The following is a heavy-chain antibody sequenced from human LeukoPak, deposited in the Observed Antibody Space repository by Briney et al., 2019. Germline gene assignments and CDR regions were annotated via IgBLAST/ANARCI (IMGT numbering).Heavy chain of an antibody. Sequence: GGSLRLSCAASGFTFDDYGMSWVRQAPGKGLEWVSGINWNGGSTGYADSVKGRFTISRDNAKNSLYLQMNSLRAEDTAVYYCARIGYNSSCFDYWGQGTLVTVSS. D-gene: IGHD6-13*01. J-gene: IGHJ4*02. CDR2: INWNGGST. V-gene: IGHV3-20*04. CDR1: GFTFDDYG. CDR3: ARIGYNSSCFDY.